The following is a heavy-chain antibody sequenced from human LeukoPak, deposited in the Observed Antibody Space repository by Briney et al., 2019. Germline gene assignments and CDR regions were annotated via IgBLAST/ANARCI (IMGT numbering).Heavy chain of an antibody. J-gene: IGHJ2*01. D-gene: IGHD6-19*01. CDR3: ASNQWPSWYFDL. CDR1: GGSITSNGYY. V-gene: IGHV4-39*07. Sequence: SETLSLTCSVSGGSITSNGYYWGWIRQPPGKELEWIGSIYYTGSTFDNPSLESRITISMDKSRNHLSLKLNSVTAADTAVYYCASNQWPSWYFDLWGRGTLVTVSA. CDR2: IYYTGST.